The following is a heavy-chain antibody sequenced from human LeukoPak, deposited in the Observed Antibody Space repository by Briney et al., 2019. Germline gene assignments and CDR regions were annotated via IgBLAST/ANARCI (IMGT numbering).Heavy chain of an antibody. CDR3: ARGRTGAAALDF. CDR1: GGSFSGHY. CDR2: STHTGSN. V-gene: IGHV4-34*01. Sequence: SETLSLTCAVYGGSFSGHYWTWIRQAPGKGLEWIGESTHTGSNHYNPSRKSRVTISVDTSKNQFSLKLTSVSAADTDVYHCARGRTGAAALDFWGPGTLVTVSS. J-gene: IGHJ4*02. D-gene: IGHD2-2*01.